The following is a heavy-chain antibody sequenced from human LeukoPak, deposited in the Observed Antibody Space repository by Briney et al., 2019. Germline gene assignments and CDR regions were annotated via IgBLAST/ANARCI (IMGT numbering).Heavy chain of an antibody. D-gene: IGHD5-18*01. CDR2: ISYDGSNK. CDR1: GFTFSSYA. Sequence: GGSLRLSCAASGFTFSSYAMHWVRQAPGKGLEWVAVISYDGSNKYYADSVKGRFTISRDNSKNTLYLQMNSLRAEDTAVYYCARARSSYGLQAPFDYWGQGTLVTVSS. CDR3: ARARSSYGLQAPFDY. J-gene: IGHJ4*02. V-gene: IGHV3-30*01.